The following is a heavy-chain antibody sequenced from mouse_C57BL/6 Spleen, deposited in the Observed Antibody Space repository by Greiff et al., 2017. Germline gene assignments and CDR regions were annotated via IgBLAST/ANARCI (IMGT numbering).Heavy chain of an antibody. Sequence: LQQSGAELVRPGASVKLSCKASGYAFTDYYINWVKQRPGQGLEWIARIYPGSGNTYYNEKFKGKATLTAEKSSSTAYMQLSSLTSEDSAVYFCAKSFAYWGQGTLVTVSA. J-gene: IGHJ3*01. CDR1: GYAFTDYY. V-gene: IGHV1-76*01. CDR2: IYPGSGNT. CDR3: AKSFAY.